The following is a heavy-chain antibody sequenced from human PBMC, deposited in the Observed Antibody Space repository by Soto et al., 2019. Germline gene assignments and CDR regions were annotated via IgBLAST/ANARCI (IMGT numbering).Heavy chain of an antibody. CDR2: INAGNGNT. CDR3: ARAVAVPADFDY. V-gene: IGHV1-3*05. CDR1: GYTFTSYA. J-gene: IGHJ4*02. Sequence: QVQLVQSGAEEKKPGASVKVSCKASGYTFTSYAMHWVRQAPGQRLEWMGWINAGNGNTQYSHKFQGRVTITRDTSASPSYMALSSLRSEDTAVFFCARAVAVPADFDYWGQGTLVTVSS. D-gene: IGHD6-19*01.